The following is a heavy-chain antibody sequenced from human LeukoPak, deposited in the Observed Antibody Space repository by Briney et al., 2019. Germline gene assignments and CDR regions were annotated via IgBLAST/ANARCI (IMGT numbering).Heavy chain of an antibody. J-gene: IGHJ4*02. V-gene: IGHV4-59*01. CDR2: IYYSGYT. CDR3: ARGQSTGTSAQPDY. D-gene: IGHD1-1*01. Sequence: PSETLSLTCTVSGGSISTSYWSWIRQPPGKGLEWIGYIYYSGYTNYNPSLKSRVTMSVDTSKNQFSLKLSSVTAADTAVYYCARGQSTGTSAQPDYWGQGTPVSVSS. CDR1: GGSISTSY.